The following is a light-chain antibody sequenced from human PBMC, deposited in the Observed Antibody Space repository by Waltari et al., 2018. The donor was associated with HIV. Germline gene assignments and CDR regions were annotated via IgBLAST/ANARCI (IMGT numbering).Light chain of an antibody. CDR3: QQYNSYPYT. CDR2: KAS. J-gene: IGKJ2*01. Sequence: DIQMTQSPSTLSASVGDRGTITCRASQSISSWLAWYQQKPRKAPKLLIYKASSLESGVPSRFSGSGSGTEFTLTISSLQPDDFATYYCQQYNSYPYTFGQGTKLEIK. V-gene: IGKV1-5*03. CDR1: QSISSW.